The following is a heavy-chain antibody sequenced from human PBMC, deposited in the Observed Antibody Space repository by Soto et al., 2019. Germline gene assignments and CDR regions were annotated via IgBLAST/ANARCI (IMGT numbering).Heavy chain of an antibody. CDR3: AAGAGTTFHFDY. J-gene: IGHJ4*02. V-gene: IGHV3-30*03. Sequence: GGSLRLSCAASGFTFSSYGMHWVRQAPGKGLEWVAVISYDGSNKYYADSVKGRFTISRDNSKNTLYLQMNSLRAEDTAVYYCAAGAGTTFHFDYWGQGTLVTVSS. D-gene: IGHD1-1*01. CDR2: ISYDGSNK. CDR1: GFTFSSYG.